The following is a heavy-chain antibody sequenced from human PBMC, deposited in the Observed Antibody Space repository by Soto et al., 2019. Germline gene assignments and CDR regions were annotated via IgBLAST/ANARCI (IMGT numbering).Heavy chain of an antibody. V-gene: IGHV4-59*01. Sequence: PSETLSLTCTGSGGSISSYYWSWIRQPPGKGLEWIGYIYYSGSTNYNPSLKSRVTISVDTSKNQFSLKLSSVTAADTAVYYCARYRIAAAGTRWFDPWGQGTLVTVSS. CDR2: IYYSGST. J-gene: IGHJ5*02. CDR1: GGSISSYY. D-gene: IGHD6-13*01. CDR3: ARYRIAAAGTRWFDP.